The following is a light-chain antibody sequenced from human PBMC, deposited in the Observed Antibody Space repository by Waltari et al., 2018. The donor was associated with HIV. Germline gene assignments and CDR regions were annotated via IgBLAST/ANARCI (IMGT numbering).Light chain of an antibody. V-gene: IGKV4-1*01. CDR2: WAS. J-gene: IGKJ1*01. Sequence: DIVMTQSPDSLLVSLGERATTVCKSSWGVSYASHRKMYLAWYQQKRGQPPKVLFHWASSRESGVPDRVSASGSGTNFALTIRSLHAEDVATYFCQQYFSLPWTFGQVTKVEIK. CDR1: WGVSYASHRKMY. CDR3: QQYFSLPWT.